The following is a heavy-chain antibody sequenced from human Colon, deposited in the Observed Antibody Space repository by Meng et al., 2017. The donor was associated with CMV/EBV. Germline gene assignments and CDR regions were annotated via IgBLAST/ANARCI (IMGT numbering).Heavy chain of an antibody. V-gene: IGHV3-23*01. Sequence: GGSLRLSCVTSGSNFSFYEMTWVRQAPGKGLEWISYITSSGRTKYYADSVKGRFTISRDNSKNTVDLQMDSLRDEDTAVYYCAKDLPLKHFYVSSGNEFWGQGAVVTVSS. CDR1: GSNFSFYE. CDR2: ITSSGRTK. CDR3: AKDLPLKHFYVSSGNEF. D-gene: IGHD3-22*01. J-gene: IGHJ4*02.